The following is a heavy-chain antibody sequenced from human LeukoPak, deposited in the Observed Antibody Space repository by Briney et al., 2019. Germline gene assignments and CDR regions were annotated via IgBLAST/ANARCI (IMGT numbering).Heavy chain of an antibody. CDR1: GGSISSYY. V-gene: IGHV4-59*08. Sequence: SETLSLTCTVSGGSISSYYWSWIRQPPGKGLEWIGYIYYSGSTNYKPSLKSRVTISVDTSKNQFSLKLSSVTAADTAVYYCAKHSSSYYYDSSGYLNHDYWGQGTLVTVSS. J-gene: IGHJ4*02. CDR3: AKHSSSYYYDSSGYLNHDY. D-gene: IGHD3-22*01. CDR2: IYYSGST.